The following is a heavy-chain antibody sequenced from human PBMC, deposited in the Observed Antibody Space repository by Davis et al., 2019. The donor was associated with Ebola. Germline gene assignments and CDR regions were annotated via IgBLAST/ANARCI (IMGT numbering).Heavy chain of an antibody. CDR1: GYTFTGYY. V-gene: IGHV1-8*02. CDR2: MNPNSGNT. CDR3: ARGIVRPDYGDPSSLDY. J-gene: IGHJ4*02. Sequence: ASVKVSCKASGYTFTGYYMHWVRQAPGQGLEWMGWMNPNSGNTGYAQKFQGRVTMTRNTSISTAYMELSSLRSEDTAVYYCARGIVRPDYGDPSSLDYWGQGTLVTVSS. D-gene: IGHD4-17*01.